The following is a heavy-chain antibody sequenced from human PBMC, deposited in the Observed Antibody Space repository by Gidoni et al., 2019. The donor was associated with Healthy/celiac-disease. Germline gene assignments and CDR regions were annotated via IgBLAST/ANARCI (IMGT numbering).Heavy chain of an antibody. Sequence: EVQLVESGGGLVKPGGSLRLSCAASGFPFSSYSMNWVRQAPGKGREWVSSISSSSSYIYYADSVKGRFTISRDNAKKSLYLQMNSLRAEDTAVYSCAREVCSGGVCYSDAFDMWGQGTMVTVSS. CDR1: GFPFSSYS. J-gene: IGHJ3*02. D-gene: IGHD2-8*02. V-gene: IGHV3-21*01. CDR2: ISSSSSYI. CDR3: AREVCSGGVCYSDAFDM.